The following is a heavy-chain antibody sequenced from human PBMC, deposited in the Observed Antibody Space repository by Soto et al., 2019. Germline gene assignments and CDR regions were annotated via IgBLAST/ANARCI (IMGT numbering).Heavy chain of an antibody. J-gene: IGHJ5*02. Sequence: SETLSLTCTVSGGSISSSSYYWGWIRQPPGKGLEWIGSIYYSGGTYYNPSLKSRVTISVDTSKNQFSLKLSSVTAADTAVYYWARLQSLYNWCDPWGRETMDTVS. CDR1: GGSISSSSYY. CDR2: IYYSGGT. V-gene: IGHV4-39*01. CDR3: ARLQSLYNWCDP.